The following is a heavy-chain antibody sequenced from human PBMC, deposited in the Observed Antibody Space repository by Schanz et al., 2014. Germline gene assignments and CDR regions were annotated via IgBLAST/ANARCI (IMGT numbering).Heavy chain of an antibody. CDR2: MSYDGSIK. CDR1: GFSLNTYG. Sequence: QAQLMESGGGVVQPGTSLILSCSVSGFSLNTYGIHWFRQPAGKGLEWVAAMSYDGSIKYYGDSVKGRFTMSRDNSKNTVYLQMNRLRAEDTAVYYCARVHHYDPSGWGYFDYWGQGALVTVSS. V-gene: IGHV3-33*01. CDR3: ARVHHYDPSGWGYFDY. D-gene: IGHD3-22*01. J-gene: IGHJ4*02.